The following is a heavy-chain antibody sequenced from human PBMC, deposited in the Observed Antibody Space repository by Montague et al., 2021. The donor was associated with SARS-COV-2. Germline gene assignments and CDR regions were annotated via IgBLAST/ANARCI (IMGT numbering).Heavy chain of an antibody. Sequence: SETLSLTCTVSGGSISSSSYYWGWIRQPPGKGLEWIGNIYYSGSTYYNPSLKSRVTISVDTSKNQFSLKLSSVTAADTAVYYCARQKMGSVTIFGVVMHDRWFGPGGQGTLVTVSS. J-gene: IGHJ5*02. CDR2: IYYSGST. V-gene: IGHV4-39*01. D-gene: IGHD3-3*01. CDR3: ARQKMGSVTIFGVVMHDRWFGP. CDR1: GGSISSSSYY.